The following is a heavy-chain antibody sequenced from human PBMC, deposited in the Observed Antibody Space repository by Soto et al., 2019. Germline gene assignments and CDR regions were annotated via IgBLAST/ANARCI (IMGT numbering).Heavy chain of an antibody. V-gene: IGHV3-74*01. CDR1: GFTFTTYW. J-gene: IGHJ2*01. Sequence: EVQLVESGGGLVEPGGSLRLSCAASGFTFTTYWMHWIRRVPGKGLVWVSRIKGDGSSTAYAGSVQGRFTISRDNAKSTLYLQMNSLRDEDTAVYSGANDFGSYYLAIDLWGRGTLVTVSS. D-gene: IGHD3-10*01. CDR3: ANDFGSYYLAIDL. CDR2: IKGDGSST.